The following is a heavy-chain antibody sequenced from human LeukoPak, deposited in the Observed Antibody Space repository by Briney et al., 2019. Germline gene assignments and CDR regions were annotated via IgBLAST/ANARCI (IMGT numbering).Heavy chain of an antibody. V-gene: IGHV3-30*02. CDR2: IQYDGSHK. CDR3: AKTSDQLLYSKLDC. J-gene: IGHJ4*02. Sequence: GESLRLSCATSGFSFSLYGMHWVRQAPGKGLEWVAFIQYDGSHKFYVDSVQGRFTISRDNSKNTLFLQMNSLRAEDTAVYYCAKTSDQLLYSKLDCWGQGTLVTVSS. CDR1: GFSFSLYG. D-gene: IGHD2-2*02.